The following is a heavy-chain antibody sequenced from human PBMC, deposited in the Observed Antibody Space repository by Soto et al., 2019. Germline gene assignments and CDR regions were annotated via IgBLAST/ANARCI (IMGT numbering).Heavy chain of an antibody. CDR3: ARGTPPPYYDFWSGYSIVGGLVAD. Sequence: KASETLSLTCAVYGGSFSGYYWSWIRQPPGKGLEWIGEINHSGSTNYNPSLKSRVTISVDTSKNQFSLKLSSVTAADTAVYYCARGTPPPYYDFWSGYSIVGGLVADWGQGTLVTVSS. V-gene: IGHV4-34*01. D-gene: IGHD3-3*01. J-gene: IGHJ4*02. CDR1: GGSFSGYY. CDR2: INHSGST.